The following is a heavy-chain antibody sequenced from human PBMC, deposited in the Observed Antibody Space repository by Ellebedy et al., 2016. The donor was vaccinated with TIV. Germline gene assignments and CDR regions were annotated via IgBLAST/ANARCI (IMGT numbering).Heavy chain of an antibody. V-gene: IGHV3-74*01. CDR1: GFTFSTYW. D-gene: IGHD6-13*01. CDR2: LNTDGSST. CDR3: AREVWYPAS. J-gene: IGHJ4*02. Sequence: GESLKISCAASGFTFSTYWMHCVRHAPGKGLMWVSRLNTDGSSTGYADSVNGRFTISRDNAKNTLYLQMNGLRAEDTAVYYCAREVWYPASWGQGTLVTVSS.